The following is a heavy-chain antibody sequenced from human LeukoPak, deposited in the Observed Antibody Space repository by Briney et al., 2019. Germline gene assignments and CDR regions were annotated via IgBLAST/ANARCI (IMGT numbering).Heavy chain of an antibody. J-gene: IGHJ4*02. D-gene: IGHD6-13*01. Sequence: SETLSLSCIVSGDSISYFYWSWIRQAAGEGLEWIGRVSSSGSTDYNASLKSRVTMSEDKSNNQLSLKVISVTAADTAVYYCARGVIAAGGNDFYYWGQGTLVTVSS. CDR3: ARGVIAAGGNDFYY. CDR2: VSSSGST. CDR1: GDSISYFY. V-gene: IGHV4-4*07.